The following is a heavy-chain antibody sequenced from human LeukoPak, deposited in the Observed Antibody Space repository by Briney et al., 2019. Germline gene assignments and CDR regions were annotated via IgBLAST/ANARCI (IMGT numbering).Heavy chain of an antibody. J-gene: IGHJ6*02. CDR3: ARERYEFWSGHDKGMDV. D-gene: IGHD3-3*01. CDR2: FYKGGST. Sequence: SETLSLICSVSGLSISNFSWSWLRQPAGKGLEWIGRFYKGGSTKYNFSLKSRVTMSVDTSKNPFSLKLSSVAAADTAVYYCARERYEFWSGHDKGMDVWGQGTTVTVSS. V-gene: IGHV4-4*07. CDR1: GLSISNFS.